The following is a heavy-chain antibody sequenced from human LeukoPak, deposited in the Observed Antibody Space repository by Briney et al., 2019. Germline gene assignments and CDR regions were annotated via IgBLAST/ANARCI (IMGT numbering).Heavy chain of an antibody. J-gene: IGHJ4*02. D-gene: IGHD3-10*01. V-gene: IGHV3-23*01. Sequence: GGSLRLSCAASGLTFSSYGMSWVRQAPGKGLERVSAISGSGGSTYYADSVKGRFTISRDNSKNTLYLQMNSLRAEDAAVYYCAKDRDGSGSYYHYWGQGTLVTVSS. CDR3: AKDRDGSGSYYHY. CDR2: ISGSGGST. CDR1: GLTFSSYG.